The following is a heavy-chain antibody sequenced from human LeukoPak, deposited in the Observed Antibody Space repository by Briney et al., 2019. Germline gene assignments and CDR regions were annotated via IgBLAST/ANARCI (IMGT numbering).Heavy chain of an antibody. CDR2: INHSGGT. CDR1: GGSFSGYY. V-gene: IGHV4-34*01. CDR3: ARLISAFDI. J-gene: IGHJ3*02. Sequence: SETLSLTCAVYGGSFSGYYWSWIRQPPGKGLEWIGEINHSGGTYYNPSLKSRVTISVDTSKNQFSLKLSSVTAADTAVYYCARLISAFDIWGQGTMVTVSS. D-gene: IGHD3-10*01.